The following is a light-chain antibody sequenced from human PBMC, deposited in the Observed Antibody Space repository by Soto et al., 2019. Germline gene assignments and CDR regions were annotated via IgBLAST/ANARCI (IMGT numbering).Light chain of an antibody. CDR1: RRAVGGYNY. J-gene: IGLJ2*01. CDR2: DVS. V-gene: IGLV2-14*01. CDR3: SSYTSSSTRRMV. Sequence: QSVLTLPASVSGSPGQSITISCTGTRRAVGGYNYVSWYQQHPGRAPKLMIYDVSNRPSGVSNRFSGSKSGNTASLTISGLQAEDEADYYCSSYTSSSTRRMVVGGGTKLTVL.